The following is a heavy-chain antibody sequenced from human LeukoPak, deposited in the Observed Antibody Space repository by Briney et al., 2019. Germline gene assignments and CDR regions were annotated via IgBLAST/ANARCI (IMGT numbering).Heavy chain of an antibody. D-gene: IGHD3-10*01. CDR1: GFTFSSYSMN. CDR3: ARHPITMVRGVSNQSFDY. V-gene: IGHV4-39*01. J-gene: IGHJ4*02. CDR2: IYYSGST. Sequence: GSLRLSCAASGFTFSSYSMNWVRQAPGKGLEWIGSIYYSGSTYYNPSLKSRVTISVDTSKNQFSLKLSSVTAADTAVYYCARHPITMVRGVSNQSFDYWGQGTLVTVSS.